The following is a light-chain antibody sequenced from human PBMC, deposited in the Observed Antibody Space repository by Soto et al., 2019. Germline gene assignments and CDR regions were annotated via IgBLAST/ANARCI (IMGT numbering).Light chain of an antibody. J-gene: IGLJ2*01. Sequence: QSVLTQSPSASASLGASVKLTCTLSSGHSSYAIAWHQQQPEKGPRYLMKLNSDGSHTKGDGIPDRFSGSRSGAERYLIISSLQSEDEADYYCQTWGTGIRVFGGGTKLTVL. V-gene: IGLV4-69*01. CDR1: SGHSSYA. CDR2: LNSDGSH. CDR3: QTWGTGIRV.